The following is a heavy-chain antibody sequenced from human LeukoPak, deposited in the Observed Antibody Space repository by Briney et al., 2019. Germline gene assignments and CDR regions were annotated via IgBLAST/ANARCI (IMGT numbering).Heavy chain of an antibody. J-gene: IGHJ4*02. CDR3: ARADYGLKYYFDY. D-gene: IGHD4-17*01. CDR1: GGSFSGYY. Sequence: SETLSLTCAVYGGSFSGYYWSWIRQPPGKGLEWIGEINHSGSTNYNPSLRSRVTISVDTSKNQFSLKLSSVTAADTAVYYCARADYGLKYYFDYWGQGTLVTVSS. V-gene: IGHV4-34*01. CDR2: INHSGST.